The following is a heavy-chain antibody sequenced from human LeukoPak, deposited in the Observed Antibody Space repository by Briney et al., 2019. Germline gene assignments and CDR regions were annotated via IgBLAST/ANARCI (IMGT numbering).Heavy chain of an antibody. D-gene: IGHD2-15*01. V-gene: IGHV3-30-3*01. J-gene: IGHJ6*02. CDR3: ARGGVAAYYYYGMDV. Sequence: GRSLRLSCAASGFTFSSYAMHWVRQAPGKGLEWVAVISYDGSNKYYADSVKGRFTISRDNSKNTLYLQMNSLRAEDTAVYYCARGGVAAYYYYGMDVWGQGTTVTVSS. CDR1: GFTFSSYA. CDR2: ISYDGSNK.